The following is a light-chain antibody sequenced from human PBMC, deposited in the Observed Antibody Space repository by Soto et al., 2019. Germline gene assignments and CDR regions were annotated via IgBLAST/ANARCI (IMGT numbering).Light chain of an antibody. CDR2: STS. Sequence: EILFTQSPGTLSLSPGERATLSCRASQSVSSTYFAWYQQKPGKAPPLLLYSTSRRAPGIPDRLSGSGSGTDFTLTISRLEPEDFAVYYCQQYGSSGTFGQGTKVDIK. CDR3: QQYGSSGT. J-gene: IGKJ1*01. CDR1: QSVSSTY. V-gene: IGKV3-20*01.